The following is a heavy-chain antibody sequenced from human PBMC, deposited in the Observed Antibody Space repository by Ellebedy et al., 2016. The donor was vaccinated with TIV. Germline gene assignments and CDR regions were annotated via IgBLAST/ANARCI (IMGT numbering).Heavy chain of an antibody. J-gene: IGHJ4*02. CDR1: GYSFTRYW. D-gene: IGHD2-21*02. V-gene: IGHV5-51*01. CDR3: ARYLEAYCGGDCLYHFDY. Sequence: GESLKISCQGSGYSFTRYWIGWVRQMSGKGLEFMGFIYHGDSDSRYRPSFQGQVTLSVDKSIGAAYLQWSSLKSSDTGMSDCARYLEAYCGGDCLYHFDYWGQGTLVTVPS. CDR2: IYHGDSDS.